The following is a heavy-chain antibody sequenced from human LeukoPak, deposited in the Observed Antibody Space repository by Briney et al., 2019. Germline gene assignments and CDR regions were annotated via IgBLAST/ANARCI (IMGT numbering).Heavy chain of an antibody. Sequence: SETLSLTCAVYGGSFSGYYWSWIRQPPGKGLEWIGEINHSGSTNYNPSLKSRVTISVDTSKNQFSLKLSSVTAADTAVYYCARGQGYDFWSDCNWFDPWGQGTLVTVSS. J-gene: IGHJ5*02. V-gene: IGHV4-34*01. CDR3: ARGQGYDFWSDCNWFDP. D-gene: IGHD3-3*01. CDR2: INHSGST. CDR1: GGSFSGYY.